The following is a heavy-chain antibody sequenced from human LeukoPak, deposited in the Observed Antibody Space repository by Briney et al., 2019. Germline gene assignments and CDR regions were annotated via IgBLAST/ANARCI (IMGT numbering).Heavy chain of an antibody. CDR3: ARAGGYDFWSGYPI. CDR2: IYYSGST. J-gene: IGHJ4*02. Sequence: SETLSLTCTVSGGSISSYYWSWIRQPPGKGLEWIGYIYYSGSTNYNPSLKSRVTTSVDTSKNQFSLKLSSVTAADTAVYYCARAGGYDFWSGYPIWGQGTLVTVSS. D-gene: IGHD3-3*01. V-gene: IGHV4-59*01. CDR1: GGSISSYY.